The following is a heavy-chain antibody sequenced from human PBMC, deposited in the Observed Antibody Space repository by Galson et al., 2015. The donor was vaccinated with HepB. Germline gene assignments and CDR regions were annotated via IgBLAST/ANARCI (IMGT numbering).Heavy chain of an antibody. J-gene: IGHJ6*02. D-gene: IGHD5-18*01. V-gene: IGHV3-13*01. CDR1: GFTFSNYD. Sequence: SLRLSCAASGFTFSNYDMHWVRQATGKGLEWVSGIDTTGDTYYPGSVKGRFTISRENAKDSLYLQMNSLRAGDTAVYYCAREGDTALAWPYYYYDDMDVWGHGTTVTVSS. CDR2: IDTTGDT. CDR3: AREGDTALAWPYYYYDDMDV.